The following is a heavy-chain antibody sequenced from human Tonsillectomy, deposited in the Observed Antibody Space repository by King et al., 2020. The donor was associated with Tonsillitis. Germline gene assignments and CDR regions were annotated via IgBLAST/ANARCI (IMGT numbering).Heavy chain of an antibody. D-gene: IGHD3-10*01. J-gene: IGHJ6*02. V-gene: IGHV3-7*01. Sequence: DVQLVESGGGLVQPGGSLRLSCAASGVIFSSYWMSWVRQAPGKGLEWVANIKQDGSEKYYVDSVKGRFIISRDNAKNSLYLQMNSLRAEDTAVYYCARTLFAVRGPMDVWGQGTTVTVSS. CDR3: ARTLFAVRGPMDV. CDR1: GVIFSSYW. CDR2: IKQDGSEK.